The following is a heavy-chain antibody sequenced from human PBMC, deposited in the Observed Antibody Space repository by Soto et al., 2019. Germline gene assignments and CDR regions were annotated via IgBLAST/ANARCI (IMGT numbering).Heavy chain of an antibody. J-gene: IGHJ4*02. CDR1: GFTFSSHS. CDR3: ARDHEIRGYSGFDLDY. V-gene: IGHV3-48*01. Sequence: PGGSLRLSCAASGFTFSSHSMNWVRQAPGKGLEWISYICDRSSTIYYADSVKGRFTISRDNAKNSLYLQMNSLRLEDTAVYYCARDHEIRGYSGFDLDYWSRGTLVTVSS. D-gene: IGHD5-12*01. CDR2: ICDRSSTI.